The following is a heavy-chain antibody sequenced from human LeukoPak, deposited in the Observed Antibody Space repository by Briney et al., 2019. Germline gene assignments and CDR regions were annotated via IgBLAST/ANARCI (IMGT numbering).Heavy chain of an antibody. CDR1: GFTFSSYS. CDR3: ARESFTFGGVIAPDFDY. Sequence: PGASLRLSCAASGFTFSSYSMSWVRQAPGKGLEWVSSIRDNGATTYHADSVKGRFTISRDNAKNSLYLQMNSLRAEDTAVYYCARESFTFGGVIAPDFDYWGQGTLVTVSS. D-gene: IGHD3-16*02. J-gene: IGHJ4*02. CDR2: IRDNGATT. V-gene: IGHV3-23*01.